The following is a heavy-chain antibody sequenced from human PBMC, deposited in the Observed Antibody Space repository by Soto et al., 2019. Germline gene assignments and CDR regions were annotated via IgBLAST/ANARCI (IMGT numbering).Heavy chain of an antibody. CDR3: ARSAGNAGRFSEY. V-gene: IGHV5-51*01. CDR1: GYTFTSYW. CDR2: IYPGDSDT. Sequence: GESLKISCKGSGYTFTSYWISWVRQMPGEDLEWMGAIYPGDSDTRYSPSFQGQVTISSDKSISTAYMQWSSLQAPDSAIYYCARSAGNAGRFSEYCGRGSVFTVAS. D-gene: IGHD2-15*01. J-gene: IGHJ4*02.